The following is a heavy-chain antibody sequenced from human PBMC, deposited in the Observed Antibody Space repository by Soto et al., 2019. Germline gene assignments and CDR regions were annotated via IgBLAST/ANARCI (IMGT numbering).Heavy chain of an antibody. Sequence: ASVKVSCTASGYTFTSYDINWVRQATGQGLEWMGWMNPNSGNTGYAQKFQGRVTMTRNTSISTAYMELSSLRSEDTAVYYCARGISSGWYNAFDIWGQGTMVTVSS. D-gene: IGHD6-19*01. CDR1: GYTFTSYD. J-gene: IGHJ3*02. CDR2: MNPNSGNT. CDR3: ARGISSGWYNAFDI. V-gene: IGHV1-8*01.